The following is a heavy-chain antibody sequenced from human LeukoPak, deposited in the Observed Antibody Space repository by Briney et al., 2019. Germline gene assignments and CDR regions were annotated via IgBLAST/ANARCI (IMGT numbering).Heavy chain of an antibody. J-gene: IGHJ4*02. D-gene: IGHD3-22*01. CDR1: GFTVSSNY. Sequence: GGSLRLSCAASGFTVSSNYMSWVRQAPGKGLEWVSVIYSGGSTYYADSVKGRFTISRDNSKNTLYLQMNSLRAEDTAVYYCARGRYDSSGYPWWGQGTLVTVSS. V-gene: IGHV3-53*01. CDR2: IYSGGST. CDR3: ARGRYDSSGYPW.